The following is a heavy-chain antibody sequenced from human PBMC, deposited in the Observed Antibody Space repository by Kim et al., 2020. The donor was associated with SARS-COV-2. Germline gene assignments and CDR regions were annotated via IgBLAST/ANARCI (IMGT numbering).Heavy chain of an antibody. Sequence: ASVKVSCKASGYTFTSYDINWVRQATGQGLEWMGWMNPNSGNTGYAQKFQGRVTMTRNTSISTAYMELSSLRSEDTAVYYCASRGVRSKAGRGNIRYAPGLREKDAFDIWGQGTMVTVSS. CDR3: ASRGVRSKAGRGNIRYAPGLREKDAFDI. CDR2: MNPNSGNT. J-gene: IGHJ3*02. CDR1: GYTFTSYD. V-gene: IGHV1-8*01. D-gene: IGHD3-10*01.